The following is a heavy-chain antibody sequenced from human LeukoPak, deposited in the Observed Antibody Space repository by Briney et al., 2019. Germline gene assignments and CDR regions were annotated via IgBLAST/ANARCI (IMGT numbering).Heavy chain of an antibody. V-gene: IGHV7-4-1*02. Sequence: ASVKVSCKASGYTFTTYAMIWVRQAPGQGLEWMGWINTNTGNPTYAQGLTGRFVFSLDASVSTAYLQISSLKAEDTAVYYCARDRDWNDPYYFDYWGQGTLVTVSS. J-gene: IGHJ4*02. CDR3: ARDRDWNDPYYFDY. CDR1: GYTFTTYA. D-gene: IGHD1-1*01. CDR2: INTNTGNP.